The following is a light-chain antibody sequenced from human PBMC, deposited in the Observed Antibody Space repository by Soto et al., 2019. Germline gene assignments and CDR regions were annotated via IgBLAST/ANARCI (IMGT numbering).Light chain of an antibody. CDR3: SSYTSSSTL. Sequence: QSALTQPASVSGSPGQSITISCTGTNNDVGAFNLVSWYQQHPVKAPKLIIFGVTERPSGVSSRFSGSKSGNTASLTISGLQAEDEADYYCSSYTSSSTLFGTGTKLTVL. CDR1: NNDVGAFNL. CDR2: GVT. J-gene: IGLJ1*01. V-gene: IGLV2-14*02.